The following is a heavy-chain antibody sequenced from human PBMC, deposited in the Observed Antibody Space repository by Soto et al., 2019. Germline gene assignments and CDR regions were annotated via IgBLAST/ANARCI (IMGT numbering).Heavy chain of an antibody. J-gene: IGHJ4*02. CDR2: ISSSSSYI. D-gene: IGHD3-22*01. CDR1: GFTFSSYS. Sequence: PGGSLRLSCAASGFTFSSYSMNWVRQAPGKGLEWVSSISSSSSYIYYADSVKGRFTISRDNAKNSLYLQMNSLRAEDTAVYYCARDFLSSGYYYFDYWGQGTLVTVSS. V-gene: IGHV3-21*01. CDR3: ARDFLSSGYYYFDY.